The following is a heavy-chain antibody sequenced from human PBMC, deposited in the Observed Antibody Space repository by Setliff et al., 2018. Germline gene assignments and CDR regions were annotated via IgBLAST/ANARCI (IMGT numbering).Heavy chain of an antibody. CDR2: ISRGGNTI. V-gene: IGHV3-11*04. CDR3: AKAGSGWYGLGDY. D-gene: IGHD6-19*01. CDR1: GFTFSDYY. J-gene: IGHJ4*02. Sequence: GGSLRLSCAASGFTFSDYYMTWIRKAPGKGLEWVSYISRGGNTIYYADSVKGRFTISRDNSKNTLYLQMNSLSAEDTAVYYCAKAGSGWYGLGDYWGQGTLVTVSS.